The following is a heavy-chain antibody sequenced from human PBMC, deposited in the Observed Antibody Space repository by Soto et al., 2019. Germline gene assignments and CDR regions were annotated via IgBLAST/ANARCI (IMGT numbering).Heavy chain of an antibody. CDR1: GFTFSSYG. CDR3: AKVRVLNDGHFDY. V-gene: IGHV3-30*18. CDR2: ISYDGSNK. J-gene: IGHJ4*02. D-gene: IGHD3-16*01. Sequence: GGSLRLSCAASGFTFSSYGMHWVRQAPGKGLEWAAVISYDGSNKYYADSVKGRFTISRDNSKNTLYLQMNSLRAEDTAVYYCAKVRVLNDGHFDYWGQGTMVTVS.